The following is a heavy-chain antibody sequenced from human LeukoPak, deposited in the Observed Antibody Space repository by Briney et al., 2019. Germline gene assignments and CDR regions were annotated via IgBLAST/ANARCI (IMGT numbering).Heavy chain of an antibody. Sequence: GGSLRLSCAASGFTFSSYAMSWVRQAPGKGLEWVSAISGSGGSTYYADSVKGRFTISRDNSKNTLYLQMNSLRAEDTAVYYCARETYYDFWSGYYDYWGQGTLVTVSS. D-gene: IGHD3-3*01. CDR3: ARETYYDFWSGYYDY. CDR1: GFTFSSYA. CDR2: ISGSGGST. V-gene: IGHV3-23*01. J-gene: IGHJ4*02.